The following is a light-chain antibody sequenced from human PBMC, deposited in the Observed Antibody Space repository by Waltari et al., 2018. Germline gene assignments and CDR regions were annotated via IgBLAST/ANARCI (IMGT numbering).Light chain of an antibody. CDR2: EVT. V-gene: IGLV2-8*01. J-gene: IGLJ1*01. Sequence: QSALTQPPSASGSPGQSVTISCTGTSSDVGGYDYVPWYQQLPGKAPKLMIYEVTKRPSGVPDRFSGSKSGNTASLTVSGLQADDEADYYCTSYAGSNNYVFGTGTKVTVL. CDR1: SSDVGGYDY. CDR3: TSYAGSNNYV.